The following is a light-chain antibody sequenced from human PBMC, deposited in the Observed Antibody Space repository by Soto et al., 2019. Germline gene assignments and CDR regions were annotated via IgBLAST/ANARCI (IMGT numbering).Light chain of an antibody. CDR3: LQDYNYPPT. J-gene: IGKJ1*01. Sequence: AIQMTQSPSSLSASVGDRVTITCRASQGIRNDLGWYQQKPGKAPKLLIYAASSLQSGFPSRFSGSGSGTDFTLNISSLQPEDFATYYCLQDYNYPPTFGQGTKVEIK. CDR2: AAS. V-gene: IGKV1-6*01. CDR1: QGIRND.